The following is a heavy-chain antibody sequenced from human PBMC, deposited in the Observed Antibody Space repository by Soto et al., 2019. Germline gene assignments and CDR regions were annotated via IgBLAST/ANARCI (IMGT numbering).Heavy chain of an antibody. CDR2: FYSGGTT. CDR3: AKSPYCSGGSCFALIDYFDY. Sequence: GGSLRLSCVVSGFSVSSSYMSWVRQAPEKGLEWVSVFYSGGTTYYADSVKGRFTISRHSSNNTLYLQMNSLGPEDTAVYYCAKSPYCSGGSCFALIDYFDYWGQGTLVTVSS. V-gene: IGHV3-53*01. J-gene: IGHJ4*02. CDR1: GFSVSSSY. D-gene: IGHD2-15*01.